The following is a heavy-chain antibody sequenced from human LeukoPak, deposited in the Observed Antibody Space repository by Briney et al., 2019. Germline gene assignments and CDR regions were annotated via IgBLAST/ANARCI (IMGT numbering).Heavy chain of an antibody. J-gene: IGHJ4*02. D-gene: IGHD7-27*01. CDR2: ISDIGSIM. Sequence: PGGSLRLSCAVSGLTFSSYEMNWVRQAPGKGLERVSYISDIGSIMYYADSVKGRFAISRDNAKNSLYLQMNSLRAEDTAVYYCARSPNKITGVEDYFDSWGQGTLVTVSS. V-gene: IGHV3-48*03. CDR3: ARSPNKITGVEDYFDS. CDR1: GLTFSSYE.